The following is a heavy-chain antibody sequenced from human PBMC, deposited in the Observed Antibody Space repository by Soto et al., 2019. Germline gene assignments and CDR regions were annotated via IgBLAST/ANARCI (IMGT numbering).Heavy chain of an antibody. D-gene: IGHD6-13*01. J-gene: IGHJ4*02. CDR2: ISAYNGNT. Sequence: QVQLVQSGAEVKKPGASVKVSCKASGYTFTSYGISWVRQAPGQGLEWMGWISAYNGNTNYAQKLQGRVTMTTDTSTSTAYIELRSLRSVDKAVYYCARDCAASGPFDYLGQGTLVTVSS. CDR1: GYTFTSYG. CDR3: ARDCAASGPFDY. V-gene: IGHV1-18*01.